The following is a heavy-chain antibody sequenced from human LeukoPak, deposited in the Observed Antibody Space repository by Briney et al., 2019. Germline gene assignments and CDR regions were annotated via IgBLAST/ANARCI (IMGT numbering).Heavy chain of an antibody. CDR2: INHSGST. CDR3: ARGDSSGWSY. J-gene: IGHJ4*02. V-gene: IGHV4-34*01. Sequence: PSGTLSLTCAVYGGSFSGYYWSWIRQPPGKGLEWIGEINHSGSTNYNPSLKSRVTISVDTSKNQFSLKLSSVTAADTAVYYCARGDSSGWSYWGQGTLVTVSS. D-gene: IGHD6-19*01. CDR1: GGSFSGYY.